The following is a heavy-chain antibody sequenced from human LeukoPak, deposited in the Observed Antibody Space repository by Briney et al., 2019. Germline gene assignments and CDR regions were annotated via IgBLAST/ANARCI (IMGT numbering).Heavy chain of an antibody. CDR3: ARGGWPFDY. CDR1: GYSISSGYY. Sequence: PSETLSLTCTVSGYSISSGYYWGWIRQPPGKGLEWIGSIYHSGSTYYNPSLKSRVTISVDTSKNQFSLKLSSVTAADTAVYYCARGGWPFDYWGQGTLVTVSS. D-gene: IGHD6-19*01. V-gene: IGHV4-38-2*02. CDR2: IYHSGST. J-gene: IGHJ4*02.